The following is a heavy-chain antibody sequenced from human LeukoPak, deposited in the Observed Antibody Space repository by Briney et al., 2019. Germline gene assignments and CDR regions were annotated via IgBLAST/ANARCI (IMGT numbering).Heavy chain of an antibody. CDR2: ISDSGGST. V-gene: IGHV3-23*01. J-gene: IGHJ4*02. CDR1: GFTFSSYA. Sequence: PGGSLRLSCAASGFTFSSYAMSWVRQAPGKGLEWVSAISDSGGSTYYADSVKGRFTISRDNSKNTLYLQMNSLRAEDTAVYYCASVPRLEMTTVTTDEDYWGQGTLVTVSS. CDR3: ASVPRLEMTTVTTDEDY. D-gene: IGHD4-17*01.